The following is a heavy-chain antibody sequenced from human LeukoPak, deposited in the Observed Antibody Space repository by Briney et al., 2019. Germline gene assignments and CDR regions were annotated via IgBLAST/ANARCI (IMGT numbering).Heavy chain of an antibody. J-gene: IGHJ3*02. V-gene: IGHV3-53*01. CDR1: GFTVSSDY. D-gene: IGHD1-26*01. CDR3: ARGGSYLSAFEI. CDR2: IYSGGST. Sequence: GGSLRLSCAASGFTVSSDYMSWVRQAPGKGLEWVSIIYSGGSTFYADSVKGRFTISRDSSKNTLYLQMNSLRAEDTAVYYCARGGSYLSAFEIWGQGTMVTVSS.